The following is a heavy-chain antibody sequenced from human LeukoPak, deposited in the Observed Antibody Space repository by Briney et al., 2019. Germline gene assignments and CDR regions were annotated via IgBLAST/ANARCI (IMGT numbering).Heavy chain of an antibody. J-gene: IGHJ2*01. Sequence: PGGSLRLSCAASGFTVSSNYMSWVRQAPGRGLEWVSVIYSGGSTYYADSVKGRFTISRDNSKNTLYLQMNSLRAEDTAVYYCARESGSRSYYGSGSYPYWYFDLWGRGTLVTVSS. D-gene: IGHD3-10*01. CDR3: ARESGSRSYYGSGSYPYWYFDL. CDR1: GFTVSSNY. V-gene: IGHV3-53*01. CDR2: IYSGGST.